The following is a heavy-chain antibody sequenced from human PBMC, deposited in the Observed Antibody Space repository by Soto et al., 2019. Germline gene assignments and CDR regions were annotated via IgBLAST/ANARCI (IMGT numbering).Heavy chain of an antibody. CDR2: IIPILGIA. Sequence: ASVKVSCKASGGTFSSYTISWVRQAPGQGLEWMGRIIPILGIANYAQKFQGRVTVTADKSTSTAYMELSSLRSEDTAVYYCARDYYYDSSGSLYWGQGTLVTVSS. J-gene: IGHJ4*02. CDR3: ARDYYYDSSGSLY. V-gene: IGHV1-69*04. D-gene: IGHD3-22*01. CDR1: GGTFSSYT.